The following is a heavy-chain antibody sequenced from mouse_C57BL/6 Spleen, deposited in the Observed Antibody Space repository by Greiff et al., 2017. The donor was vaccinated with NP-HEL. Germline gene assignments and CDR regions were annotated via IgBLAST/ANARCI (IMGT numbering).Heavy chain of an antibody. CDR3: ARGGYDYDAMDY. CDR2: ISNGGGST. V-gene: IGHV5-12*01. Sequence: EVQLVESGGGLVQPGGSLKLSCAASGFTFSDYYMYWVRQTPEKRLEWVAYISNGGGSTYYPDTVKGRFTISRDNAKNTLYLQMSRLKSEDTAMYYCARGGYDYDAMDYWGQGTSVTVSS. CDR1: GFTFSDYY. D-gene: IGHD2-10*02. J-gene: IGHJ4*01.